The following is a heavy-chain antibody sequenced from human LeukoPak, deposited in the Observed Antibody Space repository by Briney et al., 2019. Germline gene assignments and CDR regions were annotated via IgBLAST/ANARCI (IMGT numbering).Heavy chain of an antibody. CDR3: ARDLRGYAPMDV. Sequence: ASVKVSCKASGYTFTGYYMHWVRQAPGQGLEWMGWINPNSGGTNYAQKFQGRVTMTRDTSVSTAYMELSRLRSDDTAVYYCARDLRGYAPMDVWGKGTTVTVSS. V-gene: IGHV1-2*02. D-gene: IGHD3-10*01. CDR2: INPNSGGT. J-gene: IGHJ6*03. CDR1: GYTFTGYY.